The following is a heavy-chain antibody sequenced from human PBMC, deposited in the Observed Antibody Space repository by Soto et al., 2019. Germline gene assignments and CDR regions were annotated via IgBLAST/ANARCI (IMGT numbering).Heavy chain of an antibody. CDR3: ARVSRGYRFDY. D-gene: IGHD5-18*01. CDR2: IKQGGSEK. Sequence: PGGSLRLSCAASGFTFSSYWMSWVRQAPGKGLEWVANIKQGGSEKYYVDSVKGRFTISRDNAKNSLYLQMNSLRAEDTAVYYCARVSRGYRFDYWGQGTLVTVSS. J-gene: IGHJ4*02. V-gene: IGHV3-7*03. CDR1: GFTFSSYW.